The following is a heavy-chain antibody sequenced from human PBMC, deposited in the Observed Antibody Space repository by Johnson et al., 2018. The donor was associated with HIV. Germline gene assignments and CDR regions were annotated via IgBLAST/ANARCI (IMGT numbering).Heavy chain of an antibody. Sequence: QMLLVESGGGLVKPGGSLRLSCAASGFTFSDYYMSWIRQAPGKGLEWVSYISSSGSTIYYADSVKGRFTISRDNSKNTVYLQMNSLRAGDTAVYYCARVSSGGAFDIWGQGTMVTVSS. CDR2: ISSSGSTI. CDR1: GFTFSDYY. V-gene: IGHV3-11*04. J-gene: IGHJ3*02. D-gene: IGHD3-22*01. CDR3: ARVSSGGAFDI.